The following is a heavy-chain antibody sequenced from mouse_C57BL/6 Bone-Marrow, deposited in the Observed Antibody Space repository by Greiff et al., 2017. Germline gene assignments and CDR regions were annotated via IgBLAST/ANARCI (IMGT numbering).Heavy chain of an antibody. D-gene: IGHD1-1*01. CDR3: TRGNYYGSSYWYFDV. CDR1: GYTFTDYE. V-gene: IGHV1-15*01. J-gene: IGHJ1*03. Sequence: VQLQQSGAELVRPGASVTLSCKASGYTFTDYEMHWVKQTPVHGLEWIGAIDPSTGCTAYNQKFKGKAILTADKSSSTAYMELRSLTSEDSAVYYCTRGNYYGSSYWYFDVWGTGTTVTVSS. CDR2: IDPSTGCT.